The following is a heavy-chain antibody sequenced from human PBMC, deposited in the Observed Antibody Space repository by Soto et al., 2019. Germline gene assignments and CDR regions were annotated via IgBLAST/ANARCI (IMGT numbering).Heavy chain of an antibody. V-gene: IGHV5-51*01. D-gene: IGHD4-4*01. CDR1: GYTFTNYW. CDR2: IFPLDFDV. CDR3: ARLVSLLQPIDS. J-gene: IGHJ5*01. Sequence: GESLKISCQTSGYTFTNYWIGWVRQMPGGGLEWLGLIFPLDFDVRYSPSFEGQDTISADRSTATAFLQWRSREASDSALYFCARLVSLLQPIDSWGQGTPVTVSS.